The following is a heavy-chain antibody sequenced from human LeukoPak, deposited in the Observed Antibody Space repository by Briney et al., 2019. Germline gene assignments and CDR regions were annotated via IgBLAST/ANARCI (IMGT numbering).Heavy chain of an antibody. CDR3: ARDYYDSSGYYRFDY. CDR2: VSSSGRLM. V-gene: IGHV3-48*03. J-gene: IGHJ4*02. CDR1: GFTFNNYE. Sequence: PGGSLRLSCAASGFTFNNYEMNWVRQAPGKGLEWVSYVSSSGRLMFYADSVKGRFTISRDNANNSLYLQMNSLRAEDTAVYYCARDYYDSSGYYRFDYWGQGTLVTVSS. D-gene: IGHD3-22*01.